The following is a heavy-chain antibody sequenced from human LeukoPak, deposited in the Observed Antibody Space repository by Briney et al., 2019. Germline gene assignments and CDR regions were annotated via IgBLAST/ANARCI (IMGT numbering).Heavy chain of an antibody. CDR2: LYYSGTT. CDR3: ARVDSSDGYAAGTYFDY. Sequence: KPSETLSLTCSVSGGSISSSSCHWGWIRQPPGKGLEWIGSLYYSGTTYYNPSLKSRVTMSVDTSKNQFSLRLSSVTAADTAVYYCARVDSSDGYAAGTYFDYWGRGTLVTVSS. V-gene: IGHV4-39*01. D-gene: IGHD5-18*01. CDR1: GGSISSSSCH. J-gene: IGHJ4*02.